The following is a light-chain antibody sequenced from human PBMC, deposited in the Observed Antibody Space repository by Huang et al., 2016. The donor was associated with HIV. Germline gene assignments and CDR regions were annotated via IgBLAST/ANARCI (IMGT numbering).Light chain of an antibody. V-gene: IGKV1-13*02. J-gene: IGKJ4*01. CDR1: QDINSA. CDR3: QQFNGFSLT. CDR2: DAS. Sequence: AIQLTQSPPSLSASAGDRVTITCRASQDINSALAWYQQKPGKAPKRLIYDASNLKSGVPSRFSGSGSGTDFTLSISSLQPEDFATYYCQQFNGFSLTFGGGTRVEIK.